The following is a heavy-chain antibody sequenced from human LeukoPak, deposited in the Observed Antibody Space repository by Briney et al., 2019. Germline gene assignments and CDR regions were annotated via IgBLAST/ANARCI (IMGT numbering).Heavy chain of an antibody. CDR3: ARVKGGGTTTGRLPHEQFDY. V-gene: IGHV1-2*02. Sequence: GASVKVSCKASGYTFTGYYMHWVRQAPGQGLEWMGWINPNSGGTNYAQKFQGRVTMTRDTSISTAYMELSRLRSDDTAVYYCARVKGGGTTTGRLPHEQFDYWGQGTLVTVSS. CDR2: INPNSGGT. CDR1: GYTFTGYY. D-gene: IGHD1/OR15-1a*01. J-gene: IGHJ4*02.